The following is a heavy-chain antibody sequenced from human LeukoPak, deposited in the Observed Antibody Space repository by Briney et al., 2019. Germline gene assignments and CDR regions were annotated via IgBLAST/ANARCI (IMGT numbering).Heavy chain of an antibody. Sequence: SVKVSCKASGGTFSSYAIGWVRQAPGQGLEWMGRIIPILGIANYAQKFQGRVTITADKSTSTAYMELSSLRSEDTAVYYCARTPGGNSRAWFDPWGQGTLVTVSS. CDR2: IIPILGIA. CDR3: ARTPGGNSRAWFDP. D-gene: IGHD4-23*01. V-gene: IGHV1-69*04. J-gene: IGHJ5*02. CDR1: GGTFSSYA.